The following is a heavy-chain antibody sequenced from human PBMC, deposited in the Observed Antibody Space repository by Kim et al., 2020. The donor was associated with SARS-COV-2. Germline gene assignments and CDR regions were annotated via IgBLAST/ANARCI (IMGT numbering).Heavy chain of an antibody. CDR1: GYGFTSHV. CDR2: INTNSGNP. D-gene: IGHD3-10*01. CDR3: AREVGYYGYSAYIDY. V-gene: IGHV7-4-1*02. J-gene: IGHJ4*02. Sequence: ASVKVSCKASGYGFTSHVINWVRQAPGQGLEWMGWINTNSGNPTYAQAFTGRFVFSLDTSVSTAYLQISSLKAEDSAVYYCAREVGYYGYSAYIDYWGQGTLVTVSS.